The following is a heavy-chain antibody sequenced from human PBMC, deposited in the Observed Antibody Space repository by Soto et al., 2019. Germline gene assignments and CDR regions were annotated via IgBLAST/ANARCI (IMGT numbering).Heavy chain of an antibody. CDR2: ISYDGSNK. J-gene: IGHJ4*02. CDR3: AKDANVLLWFGELLYGPTPFDY. D-gene: IGHD3-10*01. CDR1: GFTFSSYG. Sequence: GGSLRLSCAASGFTFSSYGMHWVRQAPGKGLEWVAVISYDGSNKYYADSVKGRFTISRDNSKNTLYLQMNSLRAEDAAVYYCAKDANVLLWFGELLYGPTPFDYWGQGTLVTVSS. V-gene: IGHV3-30*18.